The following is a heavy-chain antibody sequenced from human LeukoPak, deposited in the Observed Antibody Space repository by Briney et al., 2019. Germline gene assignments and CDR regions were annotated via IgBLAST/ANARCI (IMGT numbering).Heavy chain of an antibody. CDR2: IYHSGNS. CDR3: ARGFRITMVRGVIITPYFDY. V-gene: IGHV4-38-2*02. Sequence: SETLSLTCSVSGYSISSGYYWGWIRQPPGKGLEWIGIIYHSGNSYYNPSLKSRLTISVDTSKNQFSLKLSSVTAADTAVYYCARGFRITMVRGVIITPYFDYWGQGTLVTVSS. D-gene: IGHD3-10*01. CDR1: GYSISSGYY. J-gene: IGHJ4*02.